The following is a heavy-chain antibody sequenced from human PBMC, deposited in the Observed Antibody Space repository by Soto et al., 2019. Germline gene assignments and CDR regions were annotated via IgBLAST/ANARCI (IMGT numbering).Heavy chain of an antibody. J-gene: IGHJ4*02. Sequence: QVHLVQSGAEVKKPGASVKVSCKGSGYGFTTYGITWVRQAPGQGLEWMARISAHNGNTNQAQKVQGKVTVTRDTFTSKAYMELRGLRSEDSAVYSCARGRYGDYWGQGALVTVSS. D-gene: IGHD1-1*01. CDR2: ISAHNGNT. CDR3: ARGRYGDY. V-gene: IGHV1-18*01. CDR1: GYGFTTYG.